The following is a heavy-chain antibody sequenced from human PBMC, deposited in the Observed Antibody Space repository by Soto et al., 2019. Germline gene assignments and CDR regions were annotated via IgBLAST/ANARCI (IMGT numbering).Heavy chain of an antibody. CDR3: ARIPYYDYYFEY. Sequence: ESGPTLVNPTETLTLTCTVSGFSLSKARMGVSWIRQPPGKALEWLAHIFSNDEKSYSTPLKSRLTISKDTSKSQVVLTMTNTDPVHTATSYCARIPYYDYYFEYWGQGTLVTVSS. J-gene: IGHJ4*02. D-gene: IGHD3-22*01. CDR2: IFSNDEK. V-gene: IGHV2-26*01. CDR1: GFSLSKARMG.